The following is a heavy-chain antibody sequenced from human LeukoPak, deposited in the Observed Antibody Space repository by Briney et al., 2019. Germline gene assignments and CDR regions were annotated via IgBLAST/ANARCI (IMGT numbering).Heavy chain of an antibody. V-gene: IGHV3-7*01. D-gene: IGHD1-1*01. CDR1: GVTPCSCS. CDR2: IKQEGSEK. Sequence: GGALRLSCAASGVTPCSCSMSSGRHAPRKRLEKVANIKQEGSEKYNVDSVTGGFTISTDTTKNSLYLQMTSQRAEDTAVYYCARYQPRVRPPAYFDYWGQGTLVTVSS. CDR3: ARYQPRVRPPAYFDY. J-gene: IGHJ4*02.